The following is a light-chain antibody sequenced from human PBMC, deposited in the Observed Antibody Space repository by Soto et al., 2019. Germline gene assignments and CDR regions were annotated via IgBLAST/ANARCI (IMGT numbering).Light chain of an antibody. CDR2: GAS. J-gene: IGKJ2*01. CDR3: QQYDKWYT. Sequence: EIVKTQSPATLSVSPGEGATLSCRASQSVSSNLAWYQHKPGQAPRLLIYGASTRATGIPARFSGGGSGTEFALTISSLQSEDFAIYYCQQYDKWYTFGQGTKLEIK. V-gene: IGKV3-15*01. CDR1: QSVSSN.